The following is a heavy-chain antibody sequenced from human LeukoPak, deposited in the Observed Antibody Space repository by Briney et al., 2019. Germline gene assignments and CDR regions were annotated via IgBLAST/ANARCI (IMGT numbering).Heavy chain of an antibody. CDR1: GFTFSSYG. J-gene: IGHJ4*02. CDR2: ISYDGSNK. Sequence: GRSLRLSCAASGFTFSSYGMHWVRQAPGKGLEWVAVISYDGSNKYYADSVKGRFTISRDNSKNTLYLQMNSLRAEDTAVYYCAKDRYYYDSSGYLFDYWGQGTLVTVSS. D-gene: IGHD3-22*01. CDR3: AKDRYYYDSSGYLFDY. V-gene: IGHV3-30*18.